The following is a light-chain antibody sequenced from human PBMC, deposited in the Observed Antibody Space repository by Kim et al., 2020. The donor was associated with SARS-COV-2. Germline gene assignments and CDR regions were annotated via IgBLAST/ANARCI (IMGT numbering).Light chain of an antibody. V-gene: IGLV4-69*01. J-gene: IGLJ2*01. CDR1: SGHSSYA. CDR2: LNSDGSH. CDR3: QTWGTGIVV. Sequence: SVKLTCTLSSGHSSYAIEWHQQQPEKGPRYLMKLNSDGSHSKGDGIPDRFSGSSSGAERYLTISSLQSEDEADYYCQTWGTGIVVFGGGTQLTVL.